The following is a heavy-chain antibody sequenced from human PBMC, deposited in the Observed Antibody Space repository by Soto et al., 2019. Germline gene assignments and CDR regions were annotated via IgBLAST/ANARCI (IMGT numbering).Heavy chain of an antibody. D-gene: IGHD3-22*01. V-gene: IGHV3-30*18. CDR3: AKLEGIYYYDSSGYYDPDDAFDI. Sequence: PGGSLRLSCAASGFTFSSFGMHWVRQAPGKGLEWVAVISYDGSNKYYADSVKGRFTISRDNSKNTLYLQMNSLRAEDTAVYYCAKLEGIYYYDSSGYYDPDDAFDIWGQGTMVTVSS. CDR2: ISYDGSNK. CDR1: GFTFSSFG. J-gene: IGHJ3*02.